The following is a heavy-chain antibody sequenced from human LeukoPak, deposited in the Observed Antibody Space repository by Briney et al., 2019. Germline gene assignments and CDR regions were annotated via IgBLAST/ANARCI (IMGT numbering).Heavy chain of an antibody. Sequence: GASVKVSCKASGYTFTSYYMHWVRQAPGQGLEWMGIINPSGGSTSYAQKFQGRGTMTRDTSTSTVYMELSSLRSEDTAVYYCARAPYCGGDCYPNWFDPWGQGTLVTVSS. CDR3: ARAPYCGGDCYPNWFDP. V-gene: IGHV1-46*01. CDR2: INPSGGST. J-gene: IGHJ5*02. CDR1: GYTFTSYY. D-gene: IGHD2-21*02.